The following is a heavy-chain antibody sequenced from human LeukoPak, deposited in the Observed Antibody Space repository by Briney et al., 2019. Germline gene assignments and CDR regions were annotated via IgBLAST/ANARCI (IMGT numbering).Heavy chain of an antibody. J-gene: IGHJ3*02. CDR1: GFTFSSYG. D-gene: IGHD5-12*01. Sequence: GFLSLSCAASGFTFSSYGIHWVRLAPGKGLEWVAVVSDDGTRKYYADSVQGRFTISRDNSKNTVYVQMNSLRAEDMAVYYCAREFSGYAFDIWGQGTMVTVSS. CDR3: AREFSGYAFDI. CDR2: VSDDGTRK. V-gene: IGHV3-30*03.